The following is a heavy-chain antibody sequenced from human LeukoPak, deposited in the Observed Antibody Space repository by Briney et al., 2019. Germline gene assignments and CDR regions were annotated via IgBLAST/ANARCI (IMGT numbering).Heavy chain of an antibody. Sequence: SETLSLTCTVSGGSISSYYWGWIRQPPGKGLEWIGSIYYSGSTYYNPSLKSRVTISVDTSKNQFSLKLSSVTAADTAVYYCARDGPYYYDSSGLDYWGQGTLVTVSS. CDR2: IYYSGST. CDR3: ARDGPYYYDSSGLDY. CDR1: GGSISSYY. D-gene: IGHD3-22*01. V-gene: IGHV4-39*07. J-gene: IGHJ4*02.